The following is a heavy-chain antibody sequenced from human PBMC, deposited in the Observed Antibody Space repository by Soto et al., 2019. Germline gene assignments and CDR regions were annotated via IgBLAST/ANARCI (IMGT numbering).Heavy chain of an antibody. Sequence: EVQLVESGGGLVKPGGSLRLSCAASGFTFSSYSMNWVRQAPGKGLEWVSSISSSSSYIYYADSVKGRFTISRDNAKNSLYLQMNSLRAEDTAVYYCARDLQITMIVVVGAFDIWGQGTMVTVSS. D-gene: IGHD3-22*01. J-gene: IGHJ3*02. CDR1: GFTFSSYS. CDR3: ARDLQITMIVVVGAFDI. V-gene: IGHV3-21*01. CDR2: ISSSSSYI.